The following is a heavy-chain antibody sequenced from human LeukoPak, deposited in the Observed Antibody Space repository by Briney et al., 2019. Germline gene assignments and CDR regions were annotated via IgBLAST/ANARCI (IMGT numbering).Heavy chain of an antibody. CDR2: INHSGST. D-gene: IGHD2-2*01. CDR1: GGSFSGYY. J-gene: IGHJ6*02. V-gene: IGHV4-34*01. CDR3: ARGQRGCSSTSCFPYYYYGMDV. Sequence: SETLSLTCAVYGGSFSGYYWSWIRQPPGKGLERIGEINHSGSTNYNPSLKSRVTISVDTSKNQFSLKLSSVTAADTAVYYCARGQRGCSSTSCFPYYYYGMDVWGQGTTVTVSS.